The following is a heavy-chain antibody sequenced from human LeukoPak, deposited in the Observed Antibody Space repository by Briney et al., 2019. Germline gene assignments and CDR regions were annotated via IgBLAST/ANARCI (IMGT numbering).Heavy chain of an antibody. J-gene: IGHJ4*02. Sequence: GGSLRLSCAASGFTVSSNYMSWVRQAPGKGLEWVSVIYSGGSTYYADSVKGRFTISRDNSKNTLYLQMNSLRAEDTAVYYCAKVGGYSYGYPYYFDYWGQGTLVTVSS. D-gene: IGHD5-18*01. CDR2: IYSGGST. CDR1: GFTVSSNY. CDR3: AKVGGYSYGYPYYFDY. V-gene: IGHV3-53*05.